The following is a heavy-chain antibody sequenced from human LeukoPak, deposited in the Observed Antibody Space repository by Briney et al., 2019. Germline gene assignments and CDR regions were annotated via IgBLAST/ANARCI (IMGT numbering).Heavy chain of an antibody. J-gene: IGHJ5*02. CDR1: GYTFTGYY. D-gene: IGHD6-19*01. CDR2: INPNSGGT. CDR3: ARDNSSGWYGVWFDP. V-gene: IGHV1-2*04. Sequence: ASVKVSCKASGYTFTGYYMHWVRQAPGQGLEWMGWINPNSGGTNYAQKFQGWVTMTRDTSISTAYMELSRLRSDDTAVYYCARDNSSGWYGVWFDPWGQGTLVTVSS.